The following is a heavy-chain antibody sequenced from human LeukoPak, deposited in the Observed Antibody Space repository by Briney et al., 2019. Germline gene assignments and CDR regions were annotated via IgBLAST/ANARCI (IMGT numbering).Heavy chain of an antibody. CDR3: ARDPLELLQFDY. CDR2: ISSSSSYI. J-gene: IGHJ4*02. CDR1: GFTFSRYS. D-gene: IGHD1-7*01. Sequence: GGSLRLSCAASGFTFSRYSMNWVRQAPGKGLEWVSSISSSSSYIYYADSVKGRFTISRDNAKNSLYLQMNSLRAEDTAVYYCARDPLELLQFDYWGQGTLVTVSS. V-gene: IGHV3-21*01.